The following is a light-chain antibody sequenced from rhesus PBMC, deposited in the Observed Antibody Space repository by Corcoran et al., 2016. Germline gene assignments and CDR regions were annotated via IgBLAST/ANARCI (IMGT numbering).Light chain of an antibody. V-gene: IGKV3S9*01. CDR2: GAS. J-gene: IGKJ2*01. CDR3: QQYSNWPHS. Sequence: EIVMTQSPATLSLSPGERATLSCRASQSVSSYVAWYQQKPEQAPRPPIYGASSGATGIPDRFRCRGSVTDFTLTISSLEPEDCAVYYCQQYSNWPHSFGQGTKVEIK. CDR1: QSVSSY.